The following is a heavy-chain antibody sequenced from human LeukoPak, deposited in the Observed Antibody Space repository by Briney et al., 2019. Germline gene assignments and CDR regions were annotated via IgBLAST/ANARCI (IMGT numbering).Heavy chain of an antibody. D-gene: IGHD5-18*01. CDR3: AGYNYGRFGL. CDR2: IYGSGTT. V-gene: IGHV4-4*07. J-gene: IGHJ4*02. CDR1: GGSITSFY. Sequence: PSETLSLTCTVSGGSITSFYWNWIRQPAGKGLEWIGHIYGSGTTTYNPSLKSRVTMSGDTSKNQISLKLTSVTAADTAMYYCAGYNYGRFGLWGQGTLVTVSS.